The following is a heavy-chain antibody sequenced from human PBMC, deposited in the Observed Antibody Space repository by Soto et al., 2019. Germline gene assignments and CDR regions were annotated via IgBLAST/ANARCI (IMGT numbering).Heavy chain of an antibody. CDR2: IYYSGNT. V-gene: IGHV4-39*01. D-gene: IGHD6-13*01. J-gene: IGHJ4*02. CDR3: ASIAAPGTTHFDF. CDR1: GGSLGSSSYY. Sequence: SETLSLTCTVSGGSLGSSSYYWGWIRQSPGKGLEWIGNIYYSGNTFYNPSLKSRVTISVDTSKNQFYLHLSPVTAADTAIFYCASIAAPGTTHFDFWGQGTLVTVSS.